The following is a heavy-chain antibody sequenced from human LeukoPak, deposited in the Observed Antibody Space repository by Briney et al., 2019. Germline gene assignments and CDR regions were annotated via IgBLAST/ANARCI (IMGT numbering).Heavy chain of an antibody. D-gene: IGHD2-15*01. Sequence: GGSLGLSCAASGFTFSSYWMSWVRQAPGKGLEWVANIKQDGSEKYSVDSVKGRFTISRDNAKNSLYLQMNSLRAEDTAVYYCARGGAWGYCSAGSCSLDSWGQGVLVAVSS. CDR3: ARGGAWGYCSAGSCSLDS. J-gene: IGHJ4*02. V-gene: IGHV3-7*01. CDR1: GFTFSSYW. CDR2: IKQDGSEK.